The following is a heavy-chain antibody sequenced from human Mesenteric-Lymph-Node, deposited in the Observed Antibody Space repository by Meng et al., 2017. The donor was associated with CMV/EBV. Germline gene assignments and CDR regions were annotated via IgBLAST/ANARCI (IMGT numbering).Heavy chain of an antibody. D-gene: IGHD4-17*01. Sequence: GESLKISCAASGFTFSSYAMNWVRQAAGKGLEWVSAISGSGGSTYYADSVKGRFTISRDNSKNTLYLQMNSLRAEDTAVYYCARDGGGGDYGEWGQGTLVTVSS. CDR3: ARDGGGGDYGE. V-gene: IGHV3-23*01. CDR1: GFTFSSYA. CDR2: ISGSGGST. J-gene: IGHJ4*02.